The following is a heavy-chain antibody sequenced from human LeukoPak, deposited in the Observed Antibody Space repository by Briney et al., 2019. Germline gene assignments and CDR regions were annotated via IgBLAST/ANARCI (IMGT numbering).Heavy chain of an antibody. J-gene: IGHJ4*02. CDR1: GFTFSRYD. CDR2: IGTAGDT. Sequence: PGGSLRLSCAASGFTFSRYDMHWVRQSTGKGLEWVSGIGTAGDTYYAGSVKGRFTISRENAKNSLYLQMNSLTAGDTAVYYCAGAGSETQWRAFDFCGQGALVTVFS. CDR3: AGAGSETQWRAFDF. V-gene: IGHV3-13*01. D-gene: IGHD6-19*01.